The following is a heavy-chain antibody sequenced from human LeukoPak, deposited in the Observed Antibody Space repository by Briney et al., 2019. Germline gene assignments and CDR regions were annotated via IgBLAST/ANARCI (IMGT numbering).Heavy chain of an antibody. CDR1: GLTVSSNY. J-gene: IGHJ4*02. CDR2: IYSGGST. D-gene: IGHD2-15*01. V-gene: IGHV3-66*02. Sequence: PGGSLRLSCAASGLTVSSNYMSWVRQAPGKGLEWVSVIYSGGSTYYADSVKGRFTISRDNSKNTLYLQMNSLRAEDTAVYYCARVWSGGSCDYWGQGTLVTVSS. CDR3: ARVWSGGSCDY.